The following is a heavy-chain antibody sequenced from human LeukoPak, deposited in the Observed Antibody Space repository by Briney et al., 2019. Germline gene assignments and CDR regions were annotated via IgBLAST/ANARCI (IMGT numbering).Heavy chain of an antibody. Sequence: LRASVKVSCKVSGYTLTELSMHWVRQAPGKGLEWMGWISGYNGNTIYAQKLQGRVTMTTDTSTSTAYMELRSLRSDDTAVYYCARAGHRRYYYDGGYDYWGQGTLVTVSS. CDR1: GYTLTELS. V-gene: IGHV1-18*01. D-gene: IGHD3-22*01. CDR2: ISGYNGNT. J-gene: IGHJ4*02. CDR3: ARAGHRRYYYDGGYDY.